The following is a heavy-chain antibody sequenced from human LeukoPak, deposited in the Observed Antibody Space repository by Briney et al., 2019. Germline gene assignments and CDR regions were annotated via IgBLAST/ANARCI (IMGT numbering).Heavy chain of an antibody. CDR2: INHSGST. CDR3: ARARAHLKYYYDSSGYYYFDY. D-gene: IGHD3-22*01. Sequence: GSLRLSCAASGFTFSNYYMSWIRQAPGKGLEWIGEINHSGSTNYNPSLKSRVTISVDTSKNQFSLKLSSVTAADTAVYYCARARAHLKYYYDSSGYYYFDYWGQGTLVTVSS. J-gene: IGHJ4*02. V-gene: IGHV4-34*01. CDR1: GFTFSNYY.